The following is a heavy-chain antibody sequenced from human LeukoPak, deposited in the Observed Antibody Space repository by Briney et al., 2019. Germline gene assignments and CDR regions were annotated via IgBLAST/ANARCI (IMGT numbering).Heavy chain of an antibody. D-gene: IGHD6-19*01. J-gene: IGHJ4*02. CDR3: ARGAVAGTVRFDY. CDR2: INAGNGNT. V-gene: IGHV1-3*01. Sequence: ASVNVSCKASGYTFTSYAMHWVRQAPGQRLEWMGWINAGNGNTKYSQKFQGRVTITRDTSASTAYMELSSLRSEDTAVYYCARGAVAGTVRFDYWGQGTLVTVSS. CDR1: GYTFTSYA.